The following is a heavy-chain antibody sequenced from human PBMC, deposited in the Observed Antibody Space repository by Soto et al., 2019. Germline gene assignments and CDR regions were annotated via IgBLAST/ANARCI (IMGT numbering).Heavy chain of an antibody. CDR1: GCTFRSYG. V-gene: IGHV3-23*01. Sequence: GSLRLPWAVSGCTFRSYGISWVLQAPGKGLEWVSAISGSGGSTYYADSVKGRFTISRDNSKNTLYLQMNSLRAEDTAVYYREKDMDYSSSWLFDYWGQGNLVTVSS. CDR3: EKDMDYSSSWLFDY. CDR2: ISGSGGST. D-gene: IGHD6-13*01. J-gene: IGHJ4*02.